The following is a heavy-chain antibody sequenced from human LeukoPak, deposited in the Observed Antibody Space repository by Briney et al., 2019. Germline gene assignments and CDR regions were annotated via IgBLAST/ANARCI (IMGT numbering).Heavy chain of an antibody. J-gene: IGHJ4*02. D-gene: IGHD1-26*01. CDR3: ARGRPSIGGSDY. Sequence: SETLSLTCTVSDGSISSYYWSWIRQPPGKGLEWIGYIYYSGSTKYNPSLKSRVTISVDTSKNQFSLKLSSVTAADTAVYYCARGRPSIGGSDYWGQGTLVTVSS. CDR2: IYYSGST. CDR1: DGSISSYY. V-gene: IGHV4-59*01.